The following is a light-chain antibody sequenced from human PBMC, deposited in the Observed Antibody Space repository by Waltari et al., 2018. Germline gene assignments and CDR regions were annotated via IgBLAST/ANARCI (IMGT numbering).Light chain of an antibody. V-gene: IGKV3-11*01. CDR3: QQSYRTPRT. CDR1: QSVRSY. Sequence: EIVLTQSPATLSLSPGERATLPCRASQSVRSYLAWYQQKPGQAPRLLIYDTSNRASGIPARFSGSGSGTDFSLTISSLQPEDFATYYCQQSYRTPRTFGQGTKVEI. CDR2: DTS. J-gene: IGKJ1*01.